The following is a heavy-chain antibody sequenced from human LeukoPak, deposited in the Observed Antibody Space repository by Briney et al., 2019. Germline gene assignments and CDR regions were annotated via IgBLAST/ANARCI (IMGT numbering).Heavy chain of an antibody. CDR3: ARDPVAGKFDY. J-gene: IGHJ4*02. V-gene: IGHV3-7*04. D-gene: IGHD6-19*01. Sequence: GGSLRLSCAASGFTFSRYWMSWVRQAPGKGLEWVANIKPDGSDQYYVDSVKGRFTISRDNAKNSLYLQMNSLGAEDTAVYYCARDPVAGKFDYWGQGTLVTVSS. CDR1: GFTFSRYW. CDR2: IKPDGSDQ.